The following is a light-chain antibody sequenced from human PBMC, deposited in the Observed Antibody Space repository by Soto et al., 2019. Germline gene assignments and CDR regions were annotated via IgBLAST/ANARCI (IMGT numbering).Light chain of an antibody. CDR2: NTD. J-gene: IGLJ2*01. Sequence: QTVVTQEPSLTVSPGGTVTLTCASSTGTVTSDYYPSWFQQKPGQAPRALIYNTDNKHSWTPARFSGSLLGGKGALTLSGVQPEDEAEYYCLLYYGGAVVFGGGTKLTVL. V-gene: IGLV7-43*01. CDR1: TGTVTSDYY. CDR3: LLYYGGAVV.